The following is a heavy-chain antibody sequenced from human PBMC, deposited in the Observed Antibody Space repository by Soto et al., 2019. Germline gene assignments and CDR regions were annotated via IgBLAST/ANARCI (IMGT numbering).Heavy chain of an antibody. CDR2: ISGSGGST. D-gene: IGHD6-19*01. V-gene: IGHV3-23*01. J-gene: IGHJ4*02. Sequence: EVQLLESGGGLVQPGGSLRLSCAASGFTFSSYAMSWVRQAPGKGLEWVSAISGSGGSTYYADSVKGRFTISRDNSKNTLYLQMNSLRAEDTAVYYCAKSMWQWLVQEGSYYFDYWGQGTLVTVSS. CDR1: GFTFSSYA. CDR3: AKSMWQWLVQEGSYYFDY.